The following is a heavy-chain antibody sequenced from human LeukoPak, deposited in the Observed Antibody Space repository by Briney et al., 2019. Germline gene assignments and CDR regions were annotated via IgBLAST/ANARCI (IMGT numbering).Heavy chain of an antibody. J-gene: IGHJ4*02. V-gene: IGHV4-59*08. CDR1: GGSISSYY. CDR2: IYYSGST. CDR3: ARHPARWLRTIYFDY. D-gene: IGHD5-24*01. Sequence: SKTLSLTCTVSGGSISSYYWSWIRQPPGKGLEWIGYIYYSGSTNYNPSLKSRVTISVDTSKNQFSLKLSSVTAADTAVYYCARHPARWLRTIYFDYWGQGTLVTVSS.